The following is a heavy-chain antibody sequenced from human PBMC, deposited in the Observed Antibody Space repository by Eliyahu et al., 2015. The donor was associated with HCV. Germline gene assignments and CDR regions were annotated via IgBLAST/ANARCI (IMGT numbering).Heavy chain of an antibody. D-gene: IGHD3-22*01. CDR1: GFTFSXXS. V-gene: IGHV3-21*01. CDR2: ISSSSSYI. J-gene: IGHJ3*02. CDR3: ARAPYIYYYDSSPPDAFDI. Sequence: EVQLVESGGGLVKPGGSLRLXXAASGFTFSXXSXXWVRQAPGKGLEWVSSISSSSSYIYYADSVKGRFTISRDNAKNSLYLQMNSLRAEDTAVYYCARAPYIYYYDSSPPDAFDIWGQGTMVTVSS.